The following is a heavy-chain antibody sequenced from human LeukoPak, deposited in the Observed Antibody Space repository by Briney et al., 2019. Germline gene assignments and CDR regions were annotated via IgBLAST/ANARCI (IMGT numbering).Heavy chain of an antibody. CDR2: INSDGSST. Sequence: GGSLRLSCAASGFTFSSYWMHWVRHAPGKGLVWVSRINSDGSSTTYADSVKGRFTISRDNAKNTLYLQMNSLRAEATAMYYCVRQYSYDSSGYYPWDYWGQGTLVTVSS. CDR3: VRQYSYDSSGYYPWDY. CDR1: GFTFSSYW. D-gene: IGHD3-22*01. J-gene: IGHJ4*02. V-gene: IGHV3-74*01.